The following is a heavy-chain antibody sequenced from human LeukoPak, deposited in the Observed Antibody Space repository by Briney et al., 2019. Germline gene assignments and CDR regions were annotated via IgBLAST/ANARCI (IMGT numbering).Heavy chain of an antibody. CDR2: VYYSGST. CDR3: ATNTGTVFDY. J-gene: IGHJ4*02. D-gene: IGHD7-27*01. CDR1: GDFITASY. Sequence: SETLSLTCTISGDFITASYWSWIRQPPGKGLEWIGYVYYSGSTEYNPSLRSRVTISLEMSKHQFSLNVTSVTAADTAVYYCATNTGTVFDYWGQGALVTVSS. V-gene: IGHV4-59*01.